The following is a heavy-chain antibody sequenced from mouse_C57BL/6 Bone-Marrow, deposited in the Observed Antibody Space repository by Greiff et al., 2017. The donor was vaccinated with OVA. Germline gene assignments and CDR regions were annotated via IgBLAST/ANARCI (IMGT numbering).Heavy chain of an antibody. Sequence: QVQLQQPGAELVKPGASVKLSCKASGYTFTSYWMQWVKQRPGQGLEWIGEIDPSDSYTNYNQKVKGKATLTVDTSSSTAYMQLSSLTSEDSAVYYCARMGYFDVWGTGTTVTVSS. V-gene: IGHV1-50*01. CDR3: ARMGYFDV. CDR1: GYTFTSYW. CDR2: IDPSDSYT. J-gene: IGHJ1*03.